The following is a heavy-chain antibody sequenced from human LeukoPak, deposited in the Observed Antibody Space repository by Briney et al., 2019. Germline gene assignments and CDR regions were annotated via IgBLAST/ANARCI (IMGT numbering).Heavy chain of an antibody. V-gene: IGHV3-30-3*01. Sequence: GGSLRLSCAASGFTFSNAWMNWVRQAPGKGLEWVAVISYDGSNKYYADSVKGRFTISRDNSKSTLYLQMNSLRAEDTAVYYCARAQIAAAIFDYWGQGTLVTVSS. D-gene: IGHD6-13*01. CDR1: GFTFSNAW. CDR3: ARAQIAAAIFDY. CDR2: ISYDGSNK. J-gene: IGHJ4*02.